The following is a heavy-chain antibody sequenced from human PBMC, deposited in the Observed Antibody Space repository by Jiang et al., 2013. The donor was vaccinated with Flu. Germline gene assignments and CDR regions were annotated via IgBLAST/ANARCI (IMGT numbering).Heavy chain of an antibody. J-gene: IGHJ2*01. CDR3: ARLHDRGWQRNDFWYFDL. CDR2: VHYSGSS. V-gene: IGHV4-34*01. D-gene: IGHD1-1*01. CDR1: GGTFSDYH. Sequence: LLKPSETLSLTCVVNGGTFSDYHWSWIRQSPGKGLEWIGEVHYSGSSKQNPSLKGRVTMSLDTSNNHFSLRLDYVTAADTAVYYCARLHDRGWQRNDFWYFDLWGRGTLVNVSS.